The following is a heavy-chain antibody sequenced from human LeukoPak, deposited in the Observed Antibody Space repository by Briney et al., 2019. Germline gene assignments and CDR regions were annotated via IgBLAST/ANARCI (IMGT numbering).Heavy chain of an antibody. CDR2: ISGSGGST. D-gene: IGHD1-1*01. J-gene: IGHJ6*02. CDR1: GFTFSSYT. CDR3: ARARSWYNTSDWNDKREGMDV. Sequence: PGGSLRLSCAASGFTFSSYTMTWGRQAPGKGLEWVSAISGSGGSTYYADSVKGRFTISRDNAKNSLYLQMNSLRAEDTAVYYCARARSWYNTSDWNDKREGMDVWGQGTTVTVSS. V-gene: IGHV3-23*01.